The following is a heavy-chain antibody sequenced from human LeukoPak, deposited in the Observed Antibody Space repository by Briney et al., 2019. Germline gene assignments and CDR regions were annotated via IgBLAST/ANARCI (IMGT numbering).Heavy chain of an antibody. CDR2: IYYSGGT. D-gene: IGHD6-13*01. CDR3: ARHVRIAAAGTFDY. CDR1: GGSISSSSYY. V-gene: IGHV4-39*01. Sequence: PSEPLSLTCTVSGGSISSSSYYWGWLRQPPGKGLEWIASIYYSGGTYYNPSLKIRVTISVDTSKNQFSLKLSSVTAADTAVYYCARHVRIAAAGTFDYWGQGTLVTVSS. J-gene: IGHJ4*02.